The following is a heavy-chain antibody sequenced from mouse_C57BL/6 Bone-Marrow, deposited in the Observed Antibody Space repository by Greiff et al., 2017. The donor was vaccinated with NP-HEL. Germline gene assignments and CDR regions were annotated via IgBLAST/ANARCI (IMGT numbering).Heavy chain of an antibody. J-gene: IGHJ1*03. D-gene: IGHD1-1*01. V-gene: IGHV1-58*01. CDR3: YYYGSSGYFDV. CDR2: IYIGNGYT. Sequence: KPRPGQGLEWIGYIYIGNGYTEYNEKFKGKATLTSDTSSSTAYMQLSSLTSEDSAIYFCYYYGSSGYFDVWGTGTTVTVSS.